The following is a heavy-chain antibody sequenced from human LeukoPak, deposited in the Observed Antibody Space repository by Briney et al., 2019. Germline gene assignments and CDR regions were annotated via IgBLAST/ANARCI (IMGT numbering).Heavy chain of an antibody. D-gene: IGHD2-2*02. Sequence: SQTLSLTCAISGDSVSSNSAAWNWIRQSPSRGLEWLGRTYYRSKWYNDYAVSVKSRITINPDTSKNQFSLQLNSVTPEDTAVYYCARGREVVVPAAIAWFDPWGQGTLVTVSS. CDR3: ARGREVVVPAAIAWFDP. J-gene: IGHJ5*02. V-gene: IGHV6-1*01. CDR2: TYYRSKWYN. CDR1: GDSVSSNSAA.